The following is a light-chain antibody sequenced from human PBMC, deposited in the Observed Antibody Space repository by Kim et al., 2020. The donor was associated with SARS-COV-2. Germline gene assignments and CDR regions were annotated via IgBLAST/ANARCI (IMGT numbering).Light chain of an antibody. CDR2: GKN. CDR1: SLRSYY. CDR3: NSRESSFYV. V-gene: IGLV3-19*01. Sequence: SSELTQDPAVSVALGQTVRITCQGDSLRSYYASWYQQKPGQAPVLVIYGKNNRPSGIPDRFSGSSSGNTASLTITGAQAEDEADYYCNSRESSFYVFGTGTKVTVL. J-gene: IGLJ1*01.